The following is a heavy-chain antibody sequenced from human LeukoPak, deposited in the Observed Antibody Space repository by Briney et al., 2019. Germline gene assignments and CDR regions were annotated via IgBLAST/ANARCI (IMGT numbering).Heavy chain of an antibody. Sequence: PSETLSLTCTVSGGSISSGGYYWSWIRQHPGKGLEWIGYIYYSGSTYYNPSLKSRVTISVDTSKNQFSLKLSSVTAADTAVYYCASHRDDILTGYYWFDPWGQGTLVTVSS. CDR1: GGSISSGGYY. CDR2: IYYSGST. D-gene: IGHD3-9*01. J-gene: IGHJ5*02. V-gene: IGHV4-31*03. CDR3: ASHRDDILTGYYWFDP.